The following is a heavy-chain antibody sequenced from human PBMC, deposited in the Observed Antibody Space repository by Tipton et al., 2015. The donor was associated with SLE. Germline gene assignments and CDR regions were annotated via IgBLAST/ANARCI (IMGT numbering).Heavy chain of an antibody. CDR2: INYSGST. D-gene: IGHD5-18*01. CDR3: AVGYSFDY. Sequence: TLSLTCTVSGGSISSGVYYWSWIRQPPGKGLEWIGYINYSGSTNYNPSLKSRVTISVDTSKNQFSLKLSSVTAADTAVYYCAVGYSFDYWGQGTLVTVSS. J-gene: IGHJ4*02. V-gene: IGHV4-61*08. CDR1: GGSISSGVYY.